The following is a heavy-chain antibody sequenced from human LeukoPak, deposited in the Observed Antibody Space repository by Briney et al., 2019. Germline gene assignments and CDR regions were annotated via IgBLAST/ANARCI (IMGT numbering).Heavy chain of an antibody. Sequence: ETLSLTCTVSGGSISRYYWSWIRQPAGKGLEWIVRIYTSGSTNYNASIKSRVTISVDGSKNQFSLKLSSVTAADKAVYYCARDNTGPRHYYYMDVWGRGTTVTVSS. CDR3: ARDNTGPRHYYYMDV. CDR1: GGSISRYY. J-gene: IGHJ6*03. D-gene: IGHD1-1*01. V-gene: IGHV4-4*07. CDR2: IYTSGST.